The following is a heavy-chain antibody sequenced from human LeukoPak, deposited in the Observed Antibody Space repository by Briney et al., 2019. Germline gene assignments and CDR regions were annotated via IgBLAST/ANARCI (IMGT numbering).Heavy chain of an antibody. J-gene: IGHJ4*02. CDR3: ARVASNYDFDY. Sequence: GGSLRLSCAASGLTFRIYAMSWVRQAPGKGLEWVSSISDSGGYTFYADSVKGRFTISRDNSKNTLYLQMNSLRAEDTALYYCARVASNYDFDYWGQGTLVTVSS. V-gene: IGHV3-23*01. CDR1: GLTFRIYA. D-gene: IGHD4-11*01. CDR2: ISDSGGYT.